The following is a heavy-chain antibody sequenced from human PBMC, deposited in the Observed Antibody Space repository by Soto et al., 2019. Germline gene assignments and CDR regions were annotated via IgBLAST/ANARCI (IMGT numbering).Heavy chain of an antibody. CDR3: AGGRGHLNNWFDP. V-gene: IGHV4-61*01. J-gene: IGHJ5*02. CDR2: MYYSGST. D-gene: IGHD3-10*01. Sequence: QVQLQESGPGLVKPSETLSLTCTVSGGSVSSPTYYWSWIRQPPGKGLEWIGYMYYSGSTNYNPSLKSRVTISLDTAKNQFSLKLSYVTAADMAVYYCAGGRGHLNNWFDPWGQGTLVTVSS. CDR1: GGSVSSPTYY.